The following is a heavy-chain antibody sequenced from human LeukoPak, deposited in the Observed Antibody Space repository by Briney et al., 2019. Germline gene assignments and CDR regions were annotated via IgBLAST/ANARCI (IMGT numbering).Heavy chain of an antibody. D-gene: IGHD3-9*01. CDR3: ASLHEGRLDFDY. CDR2: INHSGST. CDR1: GGSFSGYY. Sequence: SETLSLTCAVYGGSFSGYYWSWIRQPPGKGLEWIGEINHSGSTNYNPSLKSRVTISVDTSENQFSLKLSSVTAADTAVYYCASLHEGRLDFDYWGQGTLVTVSS. V-gene: IGHV4-34*01. J-gene: IGHJ4*02.